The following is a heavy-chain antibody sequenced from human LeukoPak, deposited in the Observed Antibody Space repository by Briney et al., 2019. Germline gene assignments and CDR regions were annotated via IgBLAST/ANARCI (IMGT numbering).Heavy chain of an antibody. Sequence: SQTLSLTCAVSGGSISSGGYSWRWIRQPPGKGLEWIGYIYHSGSTYYNPSLKSRVTISVDRSKNQFSLKLSSVTAADTAVYYCARGGHSGYDETFDYWGQGTLVTVSS. V-gene: IGHV4-30-2*01. D-gene: IGHD5-12*01. J-gene: IGHJ4*02. CDR1: GGSISSGGYS. CDR3: ARGGHSGYDETFDY. CDR2: IYHSGST.